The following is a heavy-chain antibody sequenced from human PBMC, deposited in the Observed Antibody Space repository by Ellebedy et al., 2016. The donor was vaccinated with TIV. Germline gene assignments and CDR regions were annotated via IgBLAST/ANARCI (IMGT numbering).Heavy chain of an antibody. V-gene: IGHV1-69*02. D-gene: IGHD6-13*01. CDR2: IISILGIT. Sequence: AASVKVSCQASGDTFSSYQINWVRQAPGQGIEWLGRIISILGITNYAQKFQGRLAITADKSTSTAYMELRGLRSEDTAVYYCARNSVAAAGRFDYWGQGTLVTVSS. J-gene: IGHJ4*02. CDR3: ARNSVAAAGRFDY. CDR1: GDTFSSYQ.